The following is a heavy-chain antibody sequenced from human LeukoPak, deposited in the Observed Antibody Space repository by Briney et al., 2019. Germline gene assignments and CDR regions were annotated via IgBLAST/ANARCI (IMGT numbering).Heavy chain of an antibody. CDR3: ARDSSRDAKFDP. Sequence: ASVKVSCKASGYTFTGYYMHWVRQAPGQGLEWMGWINPNSGGTNYAQKFQGRATMTRDTSISTAYMELSRLRSDDTALYYCARDSSRDAKFDPWGQGTLVTVSS. D-gene: IGHD6-13*01. CDR1: GYTFTGYY. J-gene: IGHJ5*02. V-gene: IGHV1-2*02. CDR2: INPNSGGT.